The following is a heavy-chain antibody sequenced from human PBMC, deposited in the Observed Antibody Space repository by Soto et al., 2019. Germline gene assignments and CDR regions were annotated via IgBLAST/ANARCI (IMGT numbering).Heavy chain of an antibody. CDR3: SVRSGDHNRFDY. V-gene: IGHV3-23*01. D-gene: IGHD1-26*01. CDR1: DFTFRTYG. CDR2: ISSTGVNQ. J-gene: IGHJ4*02. Sequence: PGGSLRLSCAASDFTFRTYGIIWVRQSPGKGLEWVAGISSTGVNQYYGDSVKGRFVISRDNSKNTVYLEMNSLRADDTALYYCSVRSGDHNRFDYWGRGSLVTFSS.